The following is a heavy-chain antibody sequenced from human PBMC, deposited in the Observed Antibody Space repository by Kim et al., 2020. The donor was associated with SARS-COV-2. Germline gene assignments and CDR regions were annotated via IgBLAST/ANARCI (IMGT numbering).Heavy chain of an antibody. V-gene: IGHV1-2*02. CDR3: ARDGYGDYGMDV. Sequence: NYAQKFQGRVPMPRDTSISTAYMELSRLRSDDTAVYYCARDGYGDYGMDVWGQGTTVTVSS. J-gene: IGHJ6*02. D-gene: IGHD4-17*01.